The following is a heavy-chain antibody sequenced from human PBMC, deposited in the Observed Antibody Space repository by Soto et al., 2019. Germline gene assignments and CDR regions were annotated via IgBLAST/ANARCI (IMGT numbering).Heavy chain of an antibody. CDR3: AEDVIRDVRSVSAFLLNRSSDL. J-gene: IGHJ2*01. CDR2: IYYTGTT. Sequence: SETLSLTCTVSGDSISSSNYYWTWIRQPPGKGLEWIGYIYYTGTTNYNPSLKSRVTISLDTSKNQFSLKLNSVSAVDTALYYQAEDVIRDVRSVSAFLLNRSSDL. D-gene: IGHD3-10*02. V-gene: IGHV4-61*01. CDR1: GDSISSSNYY.